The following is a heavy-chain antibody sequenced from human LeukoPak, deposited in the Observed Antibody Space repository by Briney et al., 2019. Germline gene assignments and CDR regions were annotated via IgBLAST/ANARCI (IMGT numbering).Heavy chain of an antibody. D-gene: IGHD5-18*01. CDR2: ISYDGSNK. J-gene: IGHJ4*02. CDR3: ARGGYSYGLFDY. Sequence: GGSLRLSCAASGFTFSSYGMHKVRQAPGKGLEWTAVISYDGSNKYYADSVKGRFTISRDNSKNTLYPQMNSLRAEDTAVYYCARGGYSYGLFDYWGQGTLVTVSS. V-gene: IGHV3-30*03. CDR1: GFTFSSYG.